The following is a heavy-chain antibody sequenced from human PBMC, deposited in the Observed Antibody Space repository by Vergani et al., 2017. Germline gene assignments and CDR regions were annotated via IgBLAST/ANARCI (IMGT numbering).Heavy chain of an antibody. V-gene: IGHV3-9*01. J-gene: IGHJ4*02. D-gene: IGHD2-2*01. CDR3: AKDSGSSTSCLIDY. CDR2: ISWNSGSI. CDR1: GFTFDDYA. Sequence: EVHLLASGGGLVQSGGSLRLSCAASGFTFDDYAMHWVRQAPGKGLEWVSGISWNSGSIGYADSVKGRFTISRDNAKNSLYLQMNSLRAEDTALYYCAKDSGSSTSCLIDYWGQGTLVTVSS.